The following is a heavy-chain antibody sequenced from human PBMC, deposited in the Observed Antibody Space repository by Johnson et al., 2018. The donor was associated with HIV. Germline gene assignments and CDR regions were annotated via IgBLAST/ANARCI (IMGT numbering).Heavy chain of an antibody. CDR2: ISYDGTKE. J-gene: IGHJ3*02. Sequence: QVQLVESGGGVVQPGRSLRLSCAASGFTFSSYAMHWVRQAPGKGLEWVAVISYDGTKEYYADSVKGRFTISRDNAKNSLYLQMNSLRAGDTAVYYCARRMFSSGWYNDGLGAFDIWGQGTMVTVSS. CDR3: ARRMFSSGWYNDGLGAFDI. CDR1: GFTFSSYA. D-gene: IGHD6-19*01. V-gene: IGHV3-30-3*01.